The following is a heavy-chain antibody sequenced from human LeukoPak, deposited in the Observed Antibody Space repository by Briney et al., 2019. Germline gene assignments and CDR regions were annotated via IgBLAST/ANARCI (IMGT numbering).Heavy chain of an antibody. CDR3: ARLYCSGGSCYSPWFDP. J-gene: IGHJ5*02. Sequence: GASVKVSCKASGYTFTSYWIGWVRQMPGKGLEWMGIIYPGDSDARYSPSFQGQVTISADKSISTAYLQWSSLKASDTAMYYCARLYCSGGSCYSPWFDPWGQGTLVTVSS. CDR1: GYTFTSYW. CDR2: IYPGDSDA. D-gene: IGHD2-15*01. V-gene: IGHV5-51*01.